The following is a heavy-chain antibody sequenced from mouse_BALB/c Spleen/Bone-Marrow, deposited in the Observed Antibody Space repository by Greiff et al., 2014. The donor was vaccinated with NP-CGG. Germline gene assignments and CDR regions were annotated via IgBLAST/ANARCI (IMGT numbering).Heavy chain of an antibody. J-gene: IGHJ1*01. Sequence: EVKLVESGGGLVQPGGSLELSCAASGFDFSRYWMTWVRQAPGKGLEWIGEINPDSSTINYTPSLKEKFIISRDNAKNTLCLQMSKVRSEDTALYYCARPGYYGYQDVWGAGTTVTVSS. V-gene: IGHV4-1*02. D-gene: IGHD1-2*01. CDR2: INPDSSTI. CDR3: ARPGYYGYQDV. CDR1: GFDFSRYW.